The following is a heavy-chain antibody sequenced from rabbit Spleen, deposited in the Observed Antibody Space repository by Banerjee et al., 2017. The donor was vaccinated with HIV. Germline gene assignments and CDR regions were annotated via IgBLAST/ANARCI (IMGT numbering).Heavy chain of an antibody. D-gene: IGHD1-1*01. Sequence: QSLEESGGDLVKPGASLTLTCKASGFDLTSTYYMCWVRQAPGKGLELLACIDGGYWATTWYASWAKGRFTISKTSSTTVTLQMTSLTAADTATYFCARNYVNAFNPWGQGTLVTVS. CDR2: IDGGYWATT. CDR1: GFDLTSTYY. J-gene: IGHJ2*01. V-gene: IGHV1S40*01. CDR3: ARNYVNAFNP.